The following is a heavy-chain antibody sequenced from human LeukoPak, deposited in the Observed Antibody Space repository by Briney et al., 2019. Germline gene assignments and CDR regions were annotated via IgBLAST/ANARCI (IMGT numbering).Heavy chain of an antibody. CDR1: GFSISSGYY. D-gene: IGHD3-22*01. CDR2: IYHSGSA. CDR3: ARDRGYYDTSGYYGDAFDI. J-gene: IGHJ3*02. Sequence: SETLSLTCTVSGFSISSGYYWGWIRQPPGKGLEWIGDIYHSGSAYYNPSLKSRVTLSVDTSKNQFSLNLTSVTAADTAVYYCARDRGYYDTSGYYGDAFDIWGQGTKVTVSS. V-gene: IGHV4-38-2*02.